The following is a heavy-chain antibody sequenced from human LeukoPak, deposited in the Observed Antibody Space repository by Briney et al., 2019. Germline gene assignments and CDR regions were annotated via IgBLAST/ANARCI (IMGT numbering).Heavy chain of an antibody. V-gene: IGHV5-51*01. J-gene: IGHJ5*02. Sequence: GESLKISCEGSGYSFTSYRIGWVRQMPGKGLEWMGIIYPGDFDTRYSPSLQGQVTISADKSISTAYLQWSSLKASDTAMYYCARQYSSSWYEAFDPWGQGTLVTVSS. CDR2: IYPGDFDT. CDR3: ARQYSSSWYEAFDP. D-gene: IGHD6-13*01. CDR1: GYSFTSYR.